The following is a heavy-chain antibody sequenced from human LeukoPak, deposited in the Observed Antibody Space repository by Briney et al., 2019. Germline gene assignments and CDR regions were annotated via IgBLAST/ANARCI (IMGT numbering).Heavy chain of an antibody. CDR2: ISYDGSNK. CDR1: GFTFSSYA. J-gene: IGHJ4*02. Sequence: PGGSLRLSCAASGFTFSSYAMHWVRQAPGKGLEWVAVISYDGSNKYYADSVKGRFTISRDNSKNTLYLQMNGLRAEDTAVYYCATDRNSGKYYDYWGQGTLVTVSS. D-gene: IGHD1-26*01. V-gene: IGHV3-30-3*01. CDR3: ATDRNSGKYYDY.